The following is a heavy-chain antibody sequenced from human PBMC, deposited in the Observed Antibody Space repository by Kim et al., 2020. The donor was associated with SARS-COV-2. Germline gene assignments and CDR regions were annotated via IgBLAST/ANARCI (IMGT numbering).Heavy chain of an antibody. J-gene: IGHJ5*02. CDR2: ISSSSSTI. D-gene: IGHD3-3*01. CDR1: GFTFSSYS. V-gene: IGHV3-48*02. CDR3: ARSDTMYYDFWSGEYNWFDP. Sequence: GGSLRLSCAASGFTFSSYSMNWVRQAPGKGLEWVSYISSSSSTIYYADSVKGRFTISRDNAKNSLYLQMNSLRDEDTAVYYCARSDTMYYDFWSGEYNWFDPWGQGILVTVSS.